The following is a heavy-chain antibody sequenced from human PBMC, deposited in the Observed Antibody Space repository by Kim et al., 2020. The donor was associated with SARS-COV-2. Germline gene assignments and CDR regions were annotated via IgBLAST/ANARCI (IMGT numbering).Heavy chain of an antibody. CDR2: ST. J-gene: IGHJ6*02. V-gene: IGHV3-23*01. CDR3: AKGYYYGMDV. Sequence: STYYAASVKGRFTITRDNSKNTLYLQMNSLRAEDTAVYYCAKGYYYGMDVWGQGTTVTVSS.